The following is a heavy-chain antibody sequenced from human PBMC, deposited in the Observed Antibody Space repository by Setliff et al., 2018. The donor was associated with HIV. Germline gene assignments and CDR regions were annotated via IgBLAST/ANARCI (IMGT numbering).Heavy chain of an antibody. CDR3: ARFQAWQLGRRGGYYYYMDV. CDR2: IHYSGSS. Sequence: SETLSLTCTVSGGSISGYYWSWVRQPPEKRLELIGFIHYSGSSDYNPSLKSRITISVDMSRNQFSLVLSSVTAADTAVYYCARFQAWQLGRRGGYYYYMDVWGKGATVTVSS. J-gene: IGHJ6*03. V-gene: IGHV4-59*01. CDR1: GGSISGYY. D-gene: IGHD1-1*01.